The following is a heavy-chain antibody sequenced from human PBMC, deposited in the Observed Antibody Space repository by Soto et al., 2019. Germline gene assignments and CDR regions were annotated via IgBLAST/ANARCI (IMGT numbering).Heavy chain of an antibody. CDR1: GYTFSSYS. Sequence: EVQLVESGGGLVKPGGSLRLSCAASGYTFSSYSMNWVRQAPGKGLEWVSSISSSSSYIYYADSVKGRFTISRDNAKNSLYLQMNSLRAEDTAVYYCARVSSWYYFDYWGQGTLVTVSS. CDR2: ISSSSSYI. D-gene: IGHD6-13*01. V-gene: IGHV3-21*01. CDR3: ARVSSWYYFDY. J-gene: IGHJ4*02.